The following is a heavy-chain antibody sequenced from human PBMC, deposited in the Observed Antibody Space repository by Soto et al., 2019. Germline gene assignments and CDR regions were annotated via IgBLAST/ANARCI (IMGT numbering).Heavy chain of an antibody. CDR1: GFTFSSYG. D-gene: IGHD2-15*01. V-gene: IGHV3-30*18. Sequence: QVQLVESGGGVVQPGRSLRLSCAASGFTFSSYGMHWVRQAPGKGLEWVTVISYDGSNKYYADSVKGRFTISRDNSKNTLSLQMNSLRIEDTAVYYCAKDQAYCSGGSCYHNFYYMDVWGKGTTVTVSS. J-gene: IGHJ6*03. CDR3: AKDQAYCSGGSCYHNFYYMDV. CDR2: ISYDGSNK.